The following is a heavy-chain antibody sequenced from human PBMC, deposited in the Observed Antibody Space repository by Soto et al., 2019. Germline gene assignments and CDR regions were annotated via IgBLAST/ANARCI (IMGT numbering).Heavy chain of an antibody. J-gene: IGHJ4*02. Sequence: GGSLRLSCAASGFTFSSYAMHWVRQTPGKGLEWVAVISDDGSNKYYADSVEGRFTISRDNSKNTLYLQMNSLRAEDTAVYYCARGTTSYYGSGSEYWGQGTLVTVSS. CDR1: GFTFSSYA. V-gene: IGHV3-30-3*01. CDR2: ISDDGSNK. CDR3: ARGTTSYYGSGSEY. D-gene: IGHD3-10*01.